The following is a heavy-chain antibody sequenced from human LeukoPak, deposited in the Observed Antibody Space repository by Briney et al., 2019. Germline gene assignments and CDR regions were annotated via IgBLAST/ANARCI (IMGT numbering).Heavy chain of an antibody. CDR2: INHSGST. CDR3: ARGYSYDYVWGSYRYWVYFDY. Sequence: PSETLSLTCGLYGGSFSGYYWSWIRHPPGKGLEWIGEINHSGSTNYNPSLKSRVTISVDTSKNQFSLKLSSVTAADTAVYYCARGYSYDYVWGSYRYWVYFDYWGQGTLVTVSS. D-gene: IGHD3-16*02. V-gene: IGHV4-34*01. CDR1: GGSFSGYY. J-gene: IGHJ4*02.